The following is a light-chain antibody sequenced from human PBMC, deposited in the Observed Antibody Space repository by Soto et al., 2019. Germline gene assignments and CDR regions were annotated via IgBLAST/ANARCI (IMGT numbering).Light chain of an antibody. J-gene: IGLJ2*01. CDR3: QTWGTGARI. CDR2: SND. CDR1: TSNIGSNT. Sequence: QSVLTQPPSASGTPGQRVTISCSGSTSNIGSNTVSWYQHLPGTAPKLLIYSNDQRPSGVPDRFSGSKSGTSASLAISGLQSEDEADYYCQTWGTGARIFGGGTKLTVL. V-gene: IGLV1-44*01.